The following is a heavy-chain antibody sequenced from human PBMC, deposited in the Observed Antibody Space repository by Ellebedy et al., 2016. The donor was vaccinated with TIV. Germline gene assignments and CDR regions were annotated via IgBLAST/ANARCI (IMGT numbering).Heavy chain of an antibody. D-gene: IGHD1-26*01. CDR2: INHSGSA. Sequence: MPSETLSLTCAVYGESFSGYYWSWIRQPPGKGLEWIGEINHSGSANYNPSLKSRVTISVDTSKNQFSLEVSSVTAADTAVYYCARREWELLGTFDYWGQGTLVTVSS. CDR1: GESFSGYY. CDR3: ARREWELLGTFDY. V-gene: IGHV4-34*01. J-gene: IGHJ4*02.